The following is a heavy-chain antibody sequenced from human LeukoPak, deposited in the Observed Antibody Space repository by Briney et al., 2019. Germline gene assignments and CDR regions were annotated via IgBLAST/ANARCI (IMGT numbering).Heavy chain of an antibody. J-gene: IGHJ4*02. CDR2: ISSSSSYI. D-gene: IGHD3-22*01. CDR3: ARDYYDSSGYYWNGDY. Sequence: GFLRLSCAASGFTFSSYSMNWVRQAPGKGLEWVSSISSSSSYIYYADSVKGRFTISRDNAKNSLYLQMNSLRAEDTAVYYCARDYYDSSGYYWNGDYWGQGTLVTVSS. CDR1: GFTFSSYS. V-gene: IGHV3-21*01.